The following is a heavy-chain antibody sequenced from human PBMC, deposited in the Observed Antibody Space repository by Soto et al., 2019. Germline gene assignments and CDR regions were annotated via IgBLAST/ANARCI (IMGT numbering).Heavy chain of an antibody. CDR2: IWYDGTSK. V-gene: IGHV3-33*01. CDR1: GFTFSTYG. CDR3: ARTPLTSDAFDI. D-gene: IGHD3-16*01. J-gene: IGHJ3*02. Sequence: QVQLVESGGGVVQPGRSLKLSCAASGFTFSTYGMHWVRQAPGKGLEWVAVIWYDGTSKFYADFVKGRFTISRDNSNNPLYLQLNSLRPDDTAVYYCARTPLTSDAFDIWGQGTRVTVSS.